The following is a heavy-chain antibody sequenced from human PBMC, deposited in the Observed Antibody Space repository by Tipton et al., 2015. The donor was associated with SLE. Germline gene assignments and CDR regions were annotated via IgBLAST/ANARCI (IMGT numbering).Heavy chain of an antibody. Sequence: QLVQSGAQMKKPGASVKVSCKASGYVFIAFSMSWVRQAPGQGLEWVVWISAYNGKIDDAQKFQGRVTMTLDASTNTAYKELVSLLSDDTAVYYCARRTRPSGYRSSEACDTDRDLWGQGPLDSVSS. J-gene: IGHJ1*01. D-gene: IGHD2-2*01. CDR2: ISAYNGKI. CDR1: GYVFIAFS. CDR3: ARRTRPSGYRSSEACDTDRDL. V-gene: IGHV1-18*01.